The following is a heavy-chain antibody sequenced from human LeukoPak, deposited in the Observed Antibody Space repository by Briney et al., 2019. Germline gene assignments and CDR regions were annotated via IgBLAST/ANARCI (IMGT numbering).Heavy chain of an antibody. D-gene: IGHD2-15*01. CDR2: IYYSGST. CDR1: AGSISSGGYY. CDR3: ARVVVVAATPRKTRWFDP. Sequence: PSQTLSLTCTVSAGSISSGGYYWSWIRQHPGKGLEWIGYIYYSGSTYYNPSLKSRVTISVDTSKNQFSLKLSSVTAADTAVYYCARVVVVAATPRKTRWFDPWGQGTLVTVSS. J-gene: IGHJ5*02. V-gene: IGHV4-31*03.